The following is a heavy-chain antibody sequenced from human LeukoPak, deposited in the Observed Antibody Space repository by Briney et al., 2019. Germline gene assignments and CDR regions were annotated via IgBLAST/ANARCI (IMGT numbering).Heavy chain of an antibody. CDR2: ISWNSGSI. CDR3: AKGVGVAVAWYVDY. J-gene: IGHJ4*02. Sequence: PGGSLRLSCAASGFTFDDYAMHWVRQAPGKGLEWVSGISWNSGSIGYADSVKGRFTISRDNAKNSLYLQMNSLRAEDTALYYCAKGVGVAVAWYVDYWGQGTLVTVSS. CDR1: GFTFDDYA. D-gene: IGHD6-19*01. V-gene: IGHV3-9*01.